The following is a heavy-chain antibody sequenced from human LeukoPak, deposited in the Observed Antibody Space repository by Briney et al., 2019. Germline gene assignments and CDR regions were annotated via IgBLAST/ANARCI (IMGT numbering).Heavy chain of an antibody. CDR2: IYYSGST. J-gene: IGHJ4*02. CDR3: ARGRWELTDY. V-gene: IGHV4-59*01. CDR1: GGSISSYY. Sequence: PSETLSLTCTVSGGSISSYYWSWIRQPPGKGLEWIGYIYYSGSTNYNPSLKSRVTISVDTSKNQFSLKLSSVTAADTAVYYCARGRWELTDYWGQGTLVTVSS. D-gene: IGHD1-26*01.